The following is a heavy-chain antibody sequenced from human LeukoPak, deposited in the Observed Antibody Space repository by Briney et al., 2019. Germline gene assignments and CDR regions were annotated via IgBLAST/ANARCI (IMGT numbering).Heavy chain of an antibody. CDR3: AKISGAGIQKWSIFDY. J-gene: IGHJ4*02. CDR2: ISYDGNEK. CDR1: GFTFGSYG. Sequence: GGSLRLSCAASGFTFGSYGMHWVRQAPGKGLEWVAVISYDGNEKFYADSVKGRFTISRDNSKNTLYLQMNSLRAEDTAVYYCAKISGAGIQKWSIFDYWGQGTLVTASS. D-gene: IGHD5-18*01. V-gene: IGHV3-30*18.